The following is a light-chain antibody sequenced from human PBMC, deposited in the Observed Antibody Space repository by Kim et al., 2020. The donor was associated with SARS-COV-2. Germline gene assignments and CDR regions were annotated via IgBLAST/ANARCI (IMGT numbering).Light chain of an antibody. CDR1: SSDVGAYNY. CDR3: SSYTRSSTYF. J-gene: IGLJ1*01. V-gene: IGLV2-14*01. CDR2: DVN. Sequence: QSVLTQPASVSGSPGQSITISCTGTSSDVGAYNYVSWYQQHPGKAPKLMIYDVNERPSGVSNRFSGSKSGNTASLTISGLQAEDEADYYCSSYTRSSTYFFGTGTKVTVL.